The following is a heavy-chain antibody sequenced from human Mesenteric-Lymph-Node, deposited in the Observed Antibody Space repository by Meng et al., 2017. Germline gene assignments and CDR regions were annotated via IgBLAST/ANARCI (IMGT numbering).Heavy chain of an antibody. Sequence: SETLSLTCTVSSGSISSSSYYWGWIRQPPGKGLEWIGNVYYSGTNFCNPSLKSRVTISVDTSKNQFSLKMTSVTAADTAVYYCARVRRVIVYYYDSSPYGMDVWGQGTTVTVSS. D-gene: IGHD3-22*01. CDR2: VYYSGTN. CDR3: ARVRRVIVYYYDSSPYGMDV. CDR1: SGSISSSSYY. V-gene: IGHV4-39*07. J-gene: IGHJ6*02.